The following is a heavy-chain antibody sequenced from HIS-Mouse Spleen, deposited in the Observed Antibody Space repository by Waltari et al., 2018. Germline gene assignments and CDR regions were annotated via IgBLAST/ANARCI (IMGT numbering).Heavy chain of an antibody. Sequence: QLQLQESGPGLVKPSETLSLTCPVSGGSISSSSYYLGCIRQPPGKGLEWIGSMHYSGSTYYNPSLKSRVTISVDTSKNQFSLKLSSVTAADTAVYYCAREIPYSSSWYDWYFDLWGRGTLVTVSS. V-gene: IGHV4-39*07. D-gene: IGHD6-13*01. J-gene: IGHJ2*01. CDR2: MHYSGST. CDR3: AREIPYSSSWYDWYFDL. CDR1: GGSISSSSYY.